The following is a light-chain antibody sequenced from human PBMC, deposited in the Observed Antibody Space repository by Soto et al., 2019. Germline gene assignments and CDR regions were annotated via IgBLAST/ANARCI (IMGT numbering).Light chain of an antibody. Sequence: EIVMTQSPATLSVSPGERATLSCRASQSVSSNLAGYQQKPGQAPRLLIYGAPTRATGIPARFSGSWSGTEFTLTISSLQSEDFAVYYCQQYNNGPPLTFGGGTKVEIK. CDR1: QSVSSN. CDR2: GAP. J-gene: IGKJ4*01. V-gene: IGKV3-15*01. CDR3: QQYNNGPPLT.